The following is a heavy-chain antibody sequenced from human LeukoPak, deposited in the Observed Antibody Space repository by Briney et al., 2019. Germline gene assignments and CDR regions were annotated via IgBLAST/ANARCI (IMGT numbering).Heavy chain of an antibody. Sequence: ASVKVPCKASGYTFTSYDINWVRQATGQGLEWMGWMNPNSGNTGYAQKFQGRVTITRNTSISTAYMELSSLRSEDTAVYYCARNGYSSSYYYYYYYYMDVWGKGTTVTVSS. CDR1: GYTFTSYD. J-gene: IGHJ6*03. D-gene: IGHD6-13*01. CDR2: MNPNSGNT. CDR3: ARNGYSSSYYYYYYYYMDV. V-gene: IGHV1-8*03.